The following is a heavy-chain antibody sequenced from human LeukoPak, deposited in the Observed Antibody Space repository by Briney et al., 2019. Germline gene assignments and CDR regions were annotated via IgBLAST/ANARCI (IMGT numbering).Heavy chain of an antibody. V-gene: IGHV4-39*01. J-gene: IGHJ3*02. D-gene: IGHD2-21*01. Sequence: SETLSLTCTVSGGSISSSSYYWGWIRQPPGKGLEWIGSIYYSGSTYYNPSLKSRVTISVDTSKNQFSLKLSSVTAADTAVYYCARHLGVIGAFDIWGQGTMVTASS. CDR2: IYYSGST. CDR3: ARHLGVIGAFDI. CDR1: GGSISSSSYY.